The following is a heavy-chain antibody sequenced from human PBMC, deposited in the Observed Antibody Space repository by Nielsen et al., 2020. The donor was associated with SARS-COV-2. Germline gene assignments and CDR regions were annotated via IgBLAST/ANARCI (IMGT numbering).Heavy chain of an antibody. V-gene: IGHV3-13*05. D-gene: IGHD4-11*01. CDR2: IGTAGDP. Sequence: GGSLRLSCAASGFTFSSYDMHWVRQATGKGLEWVSAIGTAGDPYYPGSVKGRFTISRENAKNSLYLQMNSLRAEDTAVYYCARGPTAPYYYYYYMDVWGKGTTVTVSS. CDR3: ARGPTAPYYYYYYMDV. J-gene: IGHJ6*03. CDR1: GFTFSSYD.